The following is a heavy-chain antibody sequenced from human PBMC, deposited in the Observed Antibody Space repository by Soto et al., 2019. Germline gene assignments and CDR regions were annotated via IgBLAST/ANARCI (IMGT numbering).Heavy chain of an antibody. J-gene: IGHJ5*02. Sequence: GGSLRLSCAASGLTFSTSAMHWVRQAPGKGLEWVAMISHDGSHEYYGDSVKGRFSISRDNSHNILHLQMNSLRIEDTAVYFCARNTDHRLVRGWLDPWGQGTLVTVSS. V-gene: IGHV3-30-3*01. D-gene: IGHD3-10*01. CDR1: GLTFSTSA. CDR2: ISHDGSHE. CDR3: ARNTDHRLVRGWLDP.